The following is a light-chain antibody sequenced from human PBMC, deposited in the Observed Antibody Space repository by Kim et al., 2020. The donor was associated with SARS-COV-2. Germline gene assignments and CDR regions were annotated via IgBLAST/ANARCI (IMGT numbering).Light chain of an antibody. V-gene: IGLV1-40*01. J-gene: IGLJ1*01. CDR1: SSNTGASYD. Sequence: RVTSPCPGSSSNTGASYDVHWYQQLPGRAPKLLIYGDSNRPSGVPDRFSGSESGTSASLVINGLQPEDEADYYCQSYDSSLSGYVFGTGTKVTVL. CDR2: GDS. CDR3: QSYDSSLSGYV.